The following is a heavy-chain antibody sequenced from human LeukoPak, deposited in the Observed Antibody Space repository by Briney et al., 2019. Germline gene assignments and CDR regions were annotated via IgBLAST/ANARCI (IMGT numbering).Heavy chain of an antibody. Sequence: GGSLRLSCAASGFTFSSYAMHWVRQVPGKGLEWVAVISYDGSNKYYADSVKGRFTISRDNSKNTLYLQMNSLRAEDTAVYYCARGDSSGGFLNWFDPWGQGTLVTVSS. CDR1: GFTFSSYA. J-gene: IGHJ5*02. CDR2: ISYDGSNK. D-gene: IGHD6-19*01. V-gene: IGHV3-30-3*01. CDR3: ARGDSSGGFLNWFDP.